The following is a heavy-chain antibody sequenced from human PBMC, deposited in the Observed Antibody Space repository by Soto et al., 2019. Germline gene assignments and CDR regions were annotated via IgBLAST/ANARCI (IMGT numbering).Heavy chain of an antibody. Sequence: QVQLVQSGAEVKKPGSSVKVSCKASGGTFSSYAISWVQQAPGQGLEWMGGIIPIFGTANYAQKFQGRVTITADESTSTAYMELSSLRSEDTAVYYCAKLRYFDWSSSFYYGMDVWGQGTTVTVSS. CDR3: AKLRYFDWSSSFYYGMDV. J-gene: IGHJ6*02. V-gene: IGHV1-69*01. D-gene: IGHD3-9*01. CDR1: GGTFSSYA. CDR2: IIPIFGTA.